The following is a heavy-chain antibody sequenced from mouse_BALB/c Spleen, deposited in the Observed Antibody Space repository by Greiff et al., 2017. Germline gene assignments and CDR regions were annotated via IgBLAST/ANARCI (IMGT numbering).Heavy chain of an antibody. J-gene: IGHJ2*01. D-gene: IGHD1-1*01. CDR1: GFNIKDYY. CDR3: ARYYYGLNYFDY. Sequence: DVQLQESGAELVRPGALVKLSCKASGFNIKDYYMHWVKQRPEQGLEWIGWIDPENGNTIYDPKFQGKASITADTSSNTAYLQLSSLTSEDTAVYYCARYYYGLNYFDYWGQGTTLTVSS. V-gene: IGHV14-1*02. CDR2: IDPENGNT.